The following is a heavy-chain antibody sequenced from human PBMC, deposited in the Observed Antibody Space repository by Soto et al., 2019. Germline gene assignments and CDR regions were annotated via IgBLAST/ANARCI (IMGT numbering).Heavy chain of an antibody. Sequence: QVQLQESGPGLVKPSQTLSLTCTVSGGSISSGGYFWSWIRQHPGKGLEWIGFIYYSGSTYYNPSLKSRVTISVATSKNQFSRKLSSVTAADTAVYYCAREGAAPYYYYGMDVWGQGTTVTVSS. V-gene: IGHV4-31*03. CDR1: GGSISSGGYF. J-gene: IGHJ6*02. CDR2: IYYSGST. CDR3: AREGAAPYYYYGMDV. D-gene: IGHD6-6*01.